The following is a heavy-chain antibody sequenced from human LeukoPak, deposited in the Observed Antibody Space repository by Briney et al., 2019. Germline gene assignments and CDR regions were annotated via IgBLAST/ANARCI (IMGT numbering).Heavy chain of an antibody. Sequence: GGSLRLSCAASGFTFSSYGMHWVRQAPGKGLEWVAFIRYDGSNKYYADSVKGRFTISRDNSKNPLYLQMNSLRAEDTAVYYCAIQREPAAIRPLDYWGQGTLVTVSS. CDR3: AIQREPAAIRPLDY. V-gene: IGHV3-30*02. CDR2: IRYDGSNK. CDR1: GFTFSSYG. D-gene: IGHD2-2*01. J-gene: IGHJ4*02.